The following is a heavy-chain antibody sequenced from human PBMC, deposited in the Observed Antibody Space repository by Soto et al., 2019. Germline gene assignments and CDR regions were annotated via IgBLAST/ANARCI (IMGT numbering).Heavy chain of an antibody. CDR2: IIPIFGTA. Sequence: SVKVSCKASGGTFSSYAISWVRQAPGQGLEWMGGIIPIFGTANYAQKFQGRVTITADESTSTAYMELSSLRSEDTAVYYCATPLYHYDSSGYYPRHGWFDPWGQGTLVTVSS. V-gene: IGHV1-69*13. D-gene: IGHD3-22*01. CDR3: ATPLYHYDSSGYYPRHGWFDP. CDR1: GGTFSSYA. J-gene: IGHJ5*02.